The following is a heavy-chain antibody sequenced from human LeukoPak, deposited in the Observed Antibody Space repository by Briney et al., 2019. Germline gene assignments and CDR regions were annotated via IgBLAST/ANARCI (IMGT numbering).Heavy chain of an antibody. D-gene: IGHD6-13*01. J-gene: IGHJ4*02. V-gene: IGHV3-33*01. CDR2: IWYDGTSK. Sequence: RGSLRLSCAASGFSLSAYGVRWVRQAPGKGLEWVAVIWYDGTSKDYADSVKGRFTFSRGNSKNTLYLQMNSLTVEDTAVYYCARSQSSSLIDYWGQGTLVTVSS. CDR1: GFSLSAYG. CDR3: ARSQSSSLIDY.